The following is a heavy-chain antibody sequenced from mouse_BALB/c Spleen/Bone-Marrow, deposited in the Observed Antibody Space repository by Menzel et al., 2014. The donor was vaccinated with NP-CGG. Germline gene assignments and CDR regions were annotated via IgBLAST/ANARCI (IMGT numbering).Heavy chain of an antibody. CDR2: ISDGGSST. CDR3: ARQDYFAGTYRYFGV. Sequence: EVKLQESGGGLVKPGGSLKLSCAASGFIFSDYFMYWVRQTPEKRLEWVATISDGGSSTYYLDSVKGRFTISRDNAKNNLYLQMSSLKSEDIAMYYCARQDYFAGTYRYFGVWGAGTTVTVSS. J-gene: IGHJ1*01. CDR1: GFIFSDYF. V-gene: IGHV5-4*02. D-gene: IGHD1-1*01.